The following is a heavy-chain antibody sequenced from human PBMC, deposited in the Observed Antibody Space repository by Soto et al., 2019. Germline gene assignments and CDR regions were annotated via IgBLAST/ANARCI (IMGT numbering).Heavy chain of an antibody. J-gene: IGHJ4*02. D-gene: IGHD2-15*01. CDR2: ISGSGGRT. V-gene: IGHV3-23*01. CDR3: AKRGPGGIVVVISATTGDFDY. Sequence: EVQLLESGGGLVHPGGSLRLSCAASGFTFSGYAMNWVRQAPGKGLEWGSGISGSGGRTYYADSVKGRFTISRDNSKNTLYLQLNSLRAEDTAVYYCAKRGPGGIVVVISATTGDFDYWGQGTLVTVSS. CDR1: GFTFSGYA.